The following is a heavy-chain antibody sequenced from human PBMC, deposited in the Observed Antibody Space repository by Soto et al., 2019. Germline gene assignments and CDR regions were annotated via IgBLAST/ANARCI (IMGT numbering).Heavy chain of an antibody. J-gene: IGHJ5*02. CDR2: ISGSGGST. D-gene: IGHD6-6*01. CDR3: AKTLRAARLNWFDP. V-gene: IGHV3-23*01. Sequence: PGGSMRLSCAASGFTFSSYAMSWVRQAPGKGLEWVSAISGSGGSTYYADSVKGRFTISRDNSKNTLYLQMNSLRAEDTAVYYCAKTLRAARLNWFDPWGQGTLVTVSS. CDR1: GFTFSSYA.